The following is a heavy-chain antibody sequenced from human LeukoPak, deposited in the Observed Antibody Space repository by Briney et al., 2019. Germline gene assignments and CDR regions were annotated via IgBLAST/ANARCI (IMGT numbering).Heavy chain of an antibody. J-gene: IGHJ6*02. V-gene: IGHV1-3*01. CDR2: INAGNGNT. Sequence: ASVKVSCKASGYTFTSYAMHWVRQAPGQRLKWMGWINAGNGNTKYSQKFQGRVTITRDTSASTAYMELSSLRSEDTVVYYCASRAGGYSNPSFYYYYGMDVWGQGTTVTVSS. D-gene: IGHD4-11*01. CDR1: GYTFTSYA. CDR3: ASRAGGYSNPSFYYYYGMDV.